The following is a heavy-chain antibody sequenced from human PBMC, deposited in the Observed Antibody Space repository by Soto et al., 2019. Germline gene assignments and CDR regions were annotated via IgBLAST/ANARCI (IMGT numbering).Heavy chain of an antibody. J-gene: IGHJ6*02. CDR1: GFTFSLYS. Sequence: EVQLVESGGGLVQPGGSLRLSCAASGFTFSLYSMSWVRQAPGKGLEWVSYISRSSTGIHYADSVKGRFTISRDDATNSMQLQMKSMRDGDTAVYYCATAVTWGLDVWGQGTTVSISS. D-gene: IGHD3-10*01. CDR2: ISRSSTGI. V-gene: IGHV3-48*02. CDR3: ATAVTWGLDV.